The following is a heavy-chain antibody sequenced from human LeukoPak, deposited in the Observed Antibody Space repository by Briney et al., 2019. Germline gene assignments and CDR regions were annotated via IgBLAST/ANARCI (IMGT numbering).Heavy chain of an antibody. J-gene: IGHJ6*02. Sequence: GASVKVSCKASGYTFTSYDINWVRQATGQGLEWMGWMNPNSGNTGYAQKFQGRVTMTRNTSISTAYMELSSLRSEDTAVYYCARGKSIDPYYYYGMDVWGQGTTVTVSS. CDR2: MNPNSGNT. CDR3: ARGKSIDPYYYYGMDV. CDR1: GYTFTSYD. D-gene: IGHD3-16*02. V-gene: IGHV1-8*01.